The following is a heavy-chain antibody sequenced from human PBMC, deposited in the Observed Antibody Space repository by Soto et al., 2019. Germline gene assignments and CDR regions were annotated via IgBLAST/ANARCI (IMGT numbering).Heavy chain of an antibody. J-gene: IGHJ5*02. Sequence: SVKVSCNASGGTFSSYAISWVRQAPGQGLEWMGGIIPIFGTANYAQKFQGRVTITADESTSTAYMELSSLRSEDTAVYYCARAYSSSWYVWFDPWGQGTLVTVSS. CDR1: GGTFSSYA. CDR2: IIPIFGTA. V-gene: IGHV1-69*13. D-gene: IGHD6-13*01. CDR3: ARAYSSSWYVWFDP.